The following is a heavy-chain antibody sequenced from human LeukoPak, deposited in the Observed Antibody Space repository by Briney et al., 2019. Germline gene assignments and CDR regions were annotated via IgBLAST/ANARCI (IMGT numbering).Heavy chain of an antibody. CDR1: GYTFTSYD. CDR2: MNPNSGNT. CDR3: ARGTRYYGSGSYYY. Sequence: ASVKVSCKASGYTFTSYDINWVRQATGQGLEWMGWMNPNSGNTGYAQKFQGRFTMTRNTSISTAYMELSSLRSEDTAVYYCARGTRYYGSGSYYYWGQGTLVTVSS. V-gene: IGHV1-8*01. D-gene: IGHD3-10*01. J-gene: IGHJ4*02.